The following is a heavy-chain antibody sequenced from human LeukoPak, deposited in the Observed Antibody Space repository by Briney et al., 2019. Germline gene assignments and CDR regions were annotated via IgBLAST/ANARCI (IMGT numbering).Heavy chain of an antibody. CDR3: ARESEEAFDI. V-gene: IGHV3-21*01. CDR1: GFTFRSYA. Sequence: GGSLRLSCAASGFTFRSYAMNWVRQAPGKGLEWVSSIGSSSSSIFYADSVKGRFTISSDNAKTSLYLQMNSLRAEDTAVYYCARESEEAFDIWGQGTMVTVSS. CDR2: IGSSSSSI. J-gene: IGHJ3*02.